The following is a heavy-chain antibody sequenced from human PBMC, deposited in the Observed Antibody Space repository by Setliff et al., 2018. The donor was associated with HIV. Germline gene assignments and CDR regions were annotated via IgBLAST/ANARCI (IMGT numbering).Heavy chain of an antibody. D-gene: IGHD3-22*01. J-gene: IGHJ4*02. Sequence: PGGSLRLSCAASGFTFSSYGMNWVRQAPGKGREWVSSISSSSSYIYYADSVKGRFTISRDNAKNSLYLQMNSLRAEDTAVYYCAVHYYDSSGYDYWGQGTLVTVSS. CDR1: GFTFSSYG. V-gene: IGHV3-21*01. CDR2: ISSSSSYI. CDR3: AVHYYDSSGYDY.